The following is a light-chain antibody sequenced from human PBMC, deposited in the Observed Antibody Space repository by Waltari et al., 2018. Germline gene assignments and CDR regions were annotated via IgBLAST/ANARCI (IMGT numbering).Light chain of an antibody. Sequence: DIVLTQSPDSLAVSLGERATIDCWSSQSLFFGASGKNYLAWYQQKPGQPPKVLIYWASTREAGAPERSSGSGSGAHFTLTVDSLQAEDVAVYYCQQYSSSPITFGQGTRLEI. CDR2: WAS. V-gene: IGKV4-1*01. CDR1: QSLFFGASGKNY. CDR3: QQYSSSPIT. J-gene: IGKJ5*01.